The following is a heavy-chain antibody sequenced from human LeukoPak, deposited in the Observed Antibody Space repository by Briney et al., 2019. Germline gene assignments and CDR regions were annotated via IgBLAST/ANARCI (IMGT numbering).Heavy chain of an antibody. CDR2: IYYSGST. J-gene: IGHJ6*02. V-gene: IGHV4-59*01. D-gene: IGHD3-10*01. CDR3: ARDMVGGVWSYGMDV. Sequence: SETLSLTCTVSGGSISSYYWSWIRQPPGKGLEWIGYIYYSGSTNYNPSLKSRVTISVDTSKNQFSLKLSSVTAADTAVYYCARDMVGGVWSYGMDVWGQGTTVTVSS. CDR1: GGSISSYY.